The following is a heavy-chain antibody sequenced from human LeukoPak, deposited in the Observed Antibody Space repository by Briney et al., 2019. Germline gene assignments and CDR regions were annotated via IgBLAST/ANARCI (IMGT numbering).Heavy chain of an antibody. J-gene: IGHJ3*02. D-gene: IGHD5-18*01. V-gene: IGHV4-59*01. CDR1: GDSISSYS. CDR3: ARGGYAFDI. CDR2: IHYSGSA. Sequence: SETLSLTCRVSGDSISSYSWSWIRQPPGKALEWIGYIHYSGSADYNPSLLSRVTISVDTSKSQFSLRLTSVTAADTALYYCARGGYAFDIWGQGTLVSVS.